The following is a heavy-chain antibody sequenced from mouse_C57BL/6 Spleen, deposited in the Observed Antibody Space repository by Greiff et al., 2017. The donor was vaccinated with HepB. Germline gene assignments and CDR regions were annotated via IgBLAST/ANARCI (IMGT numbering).Heavy chain of an antibody. Sequence: EVKVVESGGGLVKPGGSLKLSCAASGFTFSDYGMHWVRQAPEKGLEWVAYISSGSSTIYYADTVKGRFTISRDNAKNTLFLQMTSLRSEDTAMYYCASYGSASWFAYWGQGTLVTVSA. V-gene: IGHV5-17*01. J-gene: IGHJ3*01. D-gene: IGHD1-1*01. CDR3: ASYGSASWFAY. CDR2: ISSGSSTI. CDR1: GFTFSDYG.